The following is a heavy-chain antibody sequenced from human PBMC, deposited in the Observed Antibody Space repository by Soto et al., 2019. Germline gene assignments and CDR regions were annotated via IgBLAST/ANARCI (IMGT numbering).Heavy chain of an antibody. CDR1: GFTFRSYG. V-gene: IGHV3-30*18. CDR2: ISYDGNSK. CDR3: AKEAGVAQPLDY. D-gene: IGHD2-15*01. Sequence: ESGGGVVQPGRSLRLSCAASGFTFRSYGMQWVRQAPGKGLEWLAVISYDGNSKYYADSVKGRLTISRDDSKNTVYLQVNRLRSDDTAVYYCAKEAGVAQPLDYWGQGTLVTVSS. J-gene: IGHJ4*02.